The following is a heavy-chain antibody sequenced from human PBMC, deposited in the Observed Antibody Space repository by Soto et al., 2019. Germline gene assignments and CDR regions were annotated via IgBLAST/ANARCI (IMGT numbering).Heavy chain of an antibody. J-gene: IGHJ4*02. CDR2: ISYDGSNK. V-gene: IGHV3-30*18. CDR1: GFTFSSYG. CDR3: AKALIAAAGTGSYFDY. Sequence: QVQLVESGGGVVQPGRSLRLSCAASGFTFSSYGMYWVRQAPGKGLEWVAVISYDGSNKYYADSVKGRFTIFRDNSKNTLYLQMNSLRAEDTAVYYCAKALIAAAGTGSYFDYWGQGTLVTVSS. D-gene: IGHD6-13*01.